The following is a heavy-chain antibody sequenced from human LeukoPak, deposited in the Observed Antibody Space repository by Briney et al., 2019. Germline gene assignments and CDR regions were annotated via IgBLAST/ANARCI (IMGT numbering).Heavy chain of an antibody. V-gene: IGHV3-23*01. Sequence: PGGSLRLSCAASGFTSISYAVSWVRQAPGKGMEWVSSMSGSGGRTYYADSVKGRFTISRDNSKNTLYLQMNSLRAEDTAVYYCTKGPYYYDSSGYSRRWFDPWGQGTLVTVSS. D-gene: IGHD3-22*01. CDR1: GFTSISYA. J-gene: IGHJ5*02. CDR3: TKGPYYYDSSGYSRRWFDP. CDR2: MSGSGGRT.